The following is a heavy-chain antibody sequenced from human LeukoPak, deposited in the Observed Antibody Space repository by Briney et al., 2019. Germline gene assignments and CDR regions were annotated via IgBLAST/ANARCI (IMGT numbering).Heavy chain of an antibody. D-gene: IGHD3-10*01. V-gene: IGHV3-74*01. Sequence: PGGSLRLSCTASGFTFSDYWMHWVRRAPGKELVWVSRTNTDGSSTTYADSVKGRFTISRDNAKNTVYLEMNSLRAEDTAVYYCARGMTYYYGSGKFDYWGQGSLVTVSS. CDR3: ARGMTYYYGSGKFDY. CDR1: GFTFSDYW. J-gene: IGHJ4*02. CDR2: TNTDGSST.